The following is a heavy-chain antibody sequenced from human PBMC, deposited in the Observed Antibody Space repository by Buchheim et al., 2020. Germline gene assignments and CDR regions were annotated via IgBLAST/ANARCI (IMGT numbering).Heavy chain of an antibody. J-gene: IGHJ5*02. CDR2: IYYSGST. CDR1: GGSISSGDYY. CDR3: ARGGGLLMVYAIGYWFDP. D-gene: IGHD2-8*01. Sequence: QVQLQESGPGLVKPSQTLSLTCTVSGGSISSGDYYWSWIRQPPGKGLEWIGYIYYSGSTYYNPSLKSRVTISVDTSKNQFSLKLSSGTAADTAVYYCARGGGLLMVYAIGYWFDPWGQGTL. V-gene: IGHV4-30-4*01.